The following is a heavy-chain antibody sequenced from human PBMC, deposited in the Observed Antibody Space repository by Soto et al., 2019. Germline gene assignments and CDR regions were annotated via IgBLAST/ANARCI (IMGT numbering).Heavy chain of an antibody. V-gene: IGHV1-18*01. J-gene: IGHJ6*02. Sequence: QAQLVQSGGEVMKPGASVKVSCKASGYSFSSYGINWVRQAPGQGLEWLGWVSPYNDDTKYSQKLQGRVTMTTDTPSRIDYMVLRSLRSDDTAVYFCARGGYYDSSGSRNYHYYGMDVWGQGTTVAVS. D-gene: IGHD3-22*01. CDR3: ARGGYYDSSGSRNYHYYGMDV. CDR1: GYSFSSYG. CDR2: VSPYNDDT.